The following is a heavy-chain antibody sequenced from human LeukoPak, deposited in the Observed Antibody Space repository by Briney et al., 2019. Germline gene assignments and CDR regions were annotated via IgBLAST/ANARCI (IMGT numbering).Heavy chain of an antibody. V-gene: IGHV1-69*05. CDR1: GGTFSSYA. CDR3: ARAGPYYGSGSFDY. D-gene: IGHD3-10*01. CDR2: IIPIFGTA. Sequence: SVKVSCKASGGTFSSYAISWVRQAPGQGLEWMGGIIPIFGTANYAQKFQGWVTMTRDTSISTAYMELSRLRSDDTAVYYCARAGPYYGSGSFDYWGQGTLVTVSS. J-gene: IGHJ4*02.